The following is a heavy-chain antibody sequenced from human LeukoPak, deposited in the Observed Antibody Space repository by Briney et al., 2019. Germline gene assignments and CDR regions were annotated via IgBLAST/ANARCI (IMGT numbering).Heavy chain of an antibody. D-gene: IGHD2-8*01. J-gene: IGHJ4*02. V-gene: IGHV1-46*01. CDR3: ARGVPIVLMDGVRGGGDY. CDR1: EGTFSSYA. Sequence: ASVKVSCKASEGTFSSYAISWVRQAPGQGLEWMGIIDPGGGSTSYALKFQGRVTMTRDTSTSTVYMELSSLRSEDTAVYYCARGVPIVLMDGVRGGGDYWGQGTLVTVSS. CDR2: IDPGGGST.